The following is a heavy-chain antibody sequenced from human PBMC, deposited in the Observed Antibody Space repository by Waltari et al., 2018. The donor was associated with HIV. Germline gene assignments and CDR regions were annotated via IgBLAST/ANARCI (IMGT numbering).Heavy chain of an antibody. D-gene: IGHD3-3*01. V-gene: IGHV1-69*01. J-gene: IGHJ6*02. Sequence: QVQLVQSGAEVKKPGSSVKVSCKASGGTFSSYAISWVRPAPGQGLEWMGGIIPIFGTANYAQKFQGRVTITADESTSTAYMELSSLRSEDTAVYYCAGGYDFWSGYSTRGYYYYGMDVWGQGT. CDR2: IIPIFGTA. CDR3: AGGYDFWSGYSTRGYYYYGMDV. CDR1: GGTFSSYA.